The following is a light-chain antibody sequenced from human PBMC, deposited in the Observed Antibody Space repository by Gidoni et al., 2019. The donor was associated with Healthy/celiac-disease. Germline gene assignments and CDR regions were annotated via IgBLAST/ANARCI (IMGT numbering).Light chain of an antibody. CDR1: QYISNY. CDR2: DAA. V-gene: IGKV1-33*01. Sequence: DIHMTQSPSSLSASVGDRVTITCQSSQYISNYLNWYQQKPGKAPKLLIYDAANLETGVPSRFSGSGSGTDFTITISSLQPEDNATYYCQQYDNLPITFGPGTKVEIK. CDR3: QQYDNLPIT. J-gene: IGKJ3*01.